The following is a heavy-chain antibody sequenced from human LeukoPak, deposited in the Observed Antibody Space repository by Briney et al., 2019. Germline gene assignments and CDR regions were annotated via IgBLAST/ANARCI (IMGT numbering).Heavy chain of an antibody. CDR2: ISWNSDKI. Sequence: GGSLRLSCTASGFTFDDYAMHWVRQTPGKGLEWVSYISWNSDKIGYADSVKGRFTISRDNAKNTLYLQMNSLRAEDTAVYYCARDDLYTDYYYYYMDVWGKGTTVTVSS. CDR1: GFTFDDYA. V-gene: IGHV3-9*01. J-gene: IGHJ6*03. CDR3: ARDDLYTDYYYYYMDV.